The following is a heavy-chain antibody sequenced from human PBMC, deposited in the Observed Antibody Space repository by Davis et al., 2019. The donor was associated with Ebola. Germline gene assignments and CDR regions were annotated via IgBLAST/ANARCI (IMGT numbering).Heavy chain of an antibody. CDR1: GGSFSGYY. CDR2: IYYSGST. V-gene: IGHV4-39*01. D-gene: IGHD3-10*01. J-gene: IGHJ3*02. CDR3: ARHGRITMVQGVIIEGGAFDI. Sequence: MPSETLSLTCAVYGGSFSGYYWGWIRQLPGKGLEWIGSIYYSGSTYYNPSLKSRVTISVDTSKNQFSLKLSSVTAADTAVYYCARHGRITMVQGVIIEGGAFDIWGQGTMVTVSS.